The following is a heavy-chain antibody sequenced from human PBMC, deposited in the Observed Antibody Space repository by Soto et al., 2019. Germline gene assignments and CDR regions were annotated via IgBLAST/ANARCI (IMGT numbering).Heavy chain of an antibody. D-gene: IGHD3-3*01. V-gene: IGHV4-31*03. CDR2: IYYSGST. J-gene: IGHJ3*02. CDR1: GGSISSGGYY. CDR3: ARGISSAIFGVVTPEADAFDI. Sequence: SETLSLTCTVSGGSISSGGYYWSWIRQHPGKGLEWIGYIYYSGSTYYNPSLKSRVTISVDTSKNQFSLKLSSVTAADTAVYYCARGISSAIFGVVTPEADAFDIWGQGTMVTVSS.